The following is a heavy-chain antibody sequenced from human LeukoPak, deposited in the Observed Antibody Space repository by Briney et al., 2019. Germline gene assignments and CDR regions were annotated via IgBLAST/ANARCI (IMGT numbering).Heavy chain of an antibody. CDR2: INSDGSNT. V-gene: IGHV3-74*01. CDR3: ARGRYCSAGICYFDY. D-gene: IGHD2-15*01. Sequence: GESLKISCAASGFTFSSYWMHWVGQAPGKGLVWVSRINSDGSNTTYAESVKGRFAISRDNAKNTLYRQMNSLRAEDTAVYYCARGRYCSAGICYFDYWGQGTLVTVSS. CDR1: GFTFSSYW. J-gene: IGHJ4*02.